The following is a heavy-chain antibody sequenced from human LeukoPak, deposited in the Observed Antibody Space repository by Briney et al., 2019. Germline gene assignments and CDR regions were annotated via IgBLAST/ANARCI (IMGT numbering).Heavy chain of an antibody. J-gene: IGHJ4*02. D-gene: IGHD1-26*01. CDR1: GYTFTGYY. Sequence: ASVKVSCKASGYTFTGYYMHWVRQAPGQGLEWMGWINPNSGGTNYAQKFQGRVTMTRDTSISTAYMELSWLRSDDTAVYYCARGYVLGSYYLLPVNYWGQGTLVTVSS. V-gene: IGHV1-2*02. CDR2: INPNSGGT. CDR3: ARGYVLGSYYLLPVNY.